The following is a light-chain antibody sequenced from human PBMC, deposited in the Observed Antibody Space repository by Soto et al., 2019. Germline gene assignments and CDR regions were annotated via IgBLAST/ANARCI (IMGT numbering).Light chain of an antibody. J-gene: IGKJ1*01. CDR2: DAS. CDR1: QSVGNSF. CDR3: HQYGSSPQK. V-gene: IGKV3-20*01. Sequence: EIVLTQSPGTLSLSPGERATLSCRASQSVGNSFLAWYQQKPGQAPTLLIYDASSRASGLPDRFSGSGSETDFTLTVSRLEPEDFAVYFCHQYGSSPQKFGQGTKVDIK.